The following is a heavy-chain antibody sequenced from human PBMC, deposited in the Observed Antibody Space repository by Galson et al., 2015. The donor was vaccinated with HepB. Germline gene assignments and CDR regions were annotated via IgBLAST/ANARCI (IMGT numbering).Heavy chain of an antibody. J-gene: IGHJ4*02. D-gene: IGHD6-13*01. V-gene: IGHV3-33*01. CDR1: GFTFSSYG. CDR2: IWYDGSNK. CDR3: ARDRSGAAAGTIDY. Sequence: SLRLSCAASGFTFSSYGMHWVRQAPGKGLEWVAVIWYDGSNKYYADSVKGRFTISRDNSKNTLYLQMNSLRAEDTAVYYCARDRSGAAAGTIDYWGQGTLVTVSS.